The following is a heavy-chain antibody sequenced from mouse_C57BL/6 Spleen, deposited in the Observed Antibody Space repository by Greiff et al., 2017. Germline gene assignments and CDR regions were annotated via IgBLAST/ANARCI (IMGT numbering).Heavy chain of an antibody. CDR1: GFTFSSYA. J-gene: IGHJ3*01. CDR2: ISSGGDYI. V-gene: IGHV5-9-1*02. Sequence: EVMLVESGEGLVKPGGSLKLSCAASGFTFSSYAMSWVRQTPEKRLEWVAYISSGGDYINYADTVKGQFTISRDNARNTLYLQLRRLKSEDTAMYYCTRDPCAYWGQGTLVTGSA. CDR3: TRDPCAY.